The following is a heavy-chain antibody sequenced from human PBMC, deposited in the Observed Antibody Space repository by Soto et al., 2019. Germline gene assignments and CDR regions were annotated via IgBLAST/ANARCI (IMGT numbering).Heavy chain of an antibody. CDR3: ARDTLGTAAGPNWFDP. CDR2: ISSSSSTI. CDR1: GFTFSSYS. D-gene: IGHD6-13*01. J-gene: IGHJ5*02. Sequence: GGSLRLSCAASGFTFSSYSMNWVRQAPGKGLEWVSYISSSSSTIYYADSVKGRFTISRDNSKNTLYLQMNSLRAEDTAVYYCARDTLGTAAGPNWFDPWGQGTLVTSPQ. V-gene: IGHV3-48*01.